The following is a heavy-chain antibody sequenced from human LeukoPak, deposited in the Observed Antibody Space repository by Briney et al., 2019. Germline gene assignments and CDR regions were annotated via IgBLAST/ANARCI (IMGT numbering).Heavy chain of an antibody. CDR1: GFTFSSYE. Sequence: GGSLRLSCAASGFTFSSYEMNWVRQAPGKGLEWVSYISSSGSTIYYADSVKGRFTISRDNAKNSLYLQMNSLRAEDTAVYYCARGYFWGLGFLDYWGQGTLVTVSS. CDR2: ISSSGSTI. D-gene: IGHD3-16*01. CDR3: ARGYFWGLGFLDY. V-gene: IGHV3-48*03. J-gene: IGHJ4*02.